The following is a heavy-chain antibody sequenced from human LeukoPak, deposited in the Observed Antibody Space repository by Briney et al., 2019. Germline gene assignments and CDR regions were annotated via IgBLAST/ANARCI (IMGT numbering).Heavy chain of an antibody. Sequence: ALVKVSCKASGYTFTGYYMHWVRQAPGQGLEWMGWINPNSGGTNYAQKFQGRVTMTRDTSISTAYMELSRLRSDDTAVYYCARDRGTNWNDRPTFDYWGQGTLVTVSS. J-gene: IGHJ4*02. CDR3: ARDRGTNWNDRPTFDY. V-gene: IGHV1-2*02. CDR2: INPNSGGT. CDR1: GYTFTGYY. D-gene: IGHD1-20*01.